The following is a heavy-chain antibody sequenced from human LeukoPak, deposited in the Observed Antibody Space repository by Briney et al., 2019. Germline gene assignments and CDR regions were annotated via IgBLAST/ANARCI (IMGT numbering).Heavy chain of an antibody. CDR2: INLDGRSA. CDR3: ARDGCSGGSCYHLYFDS. V-gene: IGHV3-74*01. D-gene: IGHD2-15*01. J-gene: IGHJ4*02. CDR1: RFPFSSYW. Sequence: GGSLRLSCSASRFPFSSYWMHWVRQVPGKGPVWVARINLDGRSASYAESVKGRFTISRDNAKNTLYLQMNSLRAEDTAVYYCARDGCSGGSCYHLYFDSWGQGTLVTVSS.